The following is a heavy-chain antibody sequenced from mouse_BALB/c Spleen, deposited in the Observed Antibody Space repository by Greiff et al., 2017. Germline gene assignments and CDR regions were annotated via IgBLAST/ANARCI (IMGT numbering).Heavy chain of an antibody. D-gene: IGHD1-1*02. Sequence: EVKLEESGPGLVKPSQSLSLTCSVTGYSITSGYYWNWIRQFPGNKLEWMGYISYDGSNNYNPSLKNRISITRDTSKNQFFLKLNSVTTEDTATYYCARDPYGSYAMDYWGQGTSVTVSS. J-gene: IGHJ4*01. CDR3: ARDPYGSYAMDY. V-gene: IGHV3-6*02. CDR2: ISYDGSN. CDR1: GYSITSGYY.